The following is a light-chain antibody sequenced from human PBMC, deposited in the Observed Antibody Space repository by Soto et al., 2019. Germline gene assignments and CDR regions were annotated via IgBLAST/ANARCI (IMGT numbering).Light chain of an antibody. V-gene: IGKV1-39*01. Sequence: DIQMTQSPSSLSASVGDRVTITCRASQSISTYLNWYQQRPGKAPKLLIYAASTLQTGAPSRFGGSGSATDFTLTISSLQPEDFATYYCQQSYKTPHTFGQGTKLETK. CDR1: QSISTY. CDR2: AAS. CDR3: QQSYKTPHT. J-gene: IGKJ2*01.